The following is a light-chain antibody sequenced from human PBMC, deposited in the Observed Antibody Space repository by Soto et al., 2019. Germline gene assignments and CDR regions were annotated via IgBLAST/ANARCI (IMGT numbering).Light chain of an antibody. CDR3: QQYGRSPT. J-gene: IGKJ1*01. CDR2: DVS. Sequence: EIVLTQSPGTLSLSPGERATLSCRSSQSVSSSYLAWYQQKPGQAPRLLIYDVSSRPTGIPDRFSGSGSGTDFTLTSSRLEPEYFAVYYCQQYGRSPTFGQGTKVEIK. V-gene: IGKV3-20*01. CDR1: QSVSSSY.